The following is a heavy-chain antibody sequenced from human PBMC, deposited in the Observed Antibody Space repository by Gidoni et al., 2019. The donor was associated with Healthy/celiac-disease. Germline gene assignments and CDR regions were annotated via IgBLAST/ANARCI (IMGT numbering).Heavy chain of an antibody. CDR1: GGSISSGGYS. J-gene: IGHJ3*02. V-gene: IGHV4-30-2*01. D-gene: IGHD2-15*01. Sequence: QLQLQESGSGLVKPSQTLSLTCAVSGGSISSGGYSWRWIRQPPGKGLEWIGYIYHSGSTYYNPSLKSRVTISVDRSKNQFSLKLSSVTAADTAVYYCARGVVVVAATSRGAFDIWGQGTMVTVSS. CDR2: IYHSGST. CDR3: ARGVVVVAATSRGAFDI.